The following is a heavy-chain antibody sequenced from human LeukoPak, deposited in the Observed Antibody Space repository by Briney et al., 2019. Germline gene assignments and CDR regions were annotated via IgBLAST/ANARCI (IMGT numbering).Heavy chain of an antibody. J-gene: IGHJ4*02. CDR2: IYTSGST. CDR3: AREGYSSSWPYYFDY. CDR1: GGSISSYY. V-gene: IGHV4-4*07. D-gene: IGHD6-13*01. Sequence: SEALSLTCTVSGGSISSYYWSWIRQPAGKGLEWIGRIYTSGSTNYNPSLKSRVTMSVDTSKNQFSLKLSSVTAADTAVYYCAREGYSSSWPYYFDYWGQGTLVTVSS.